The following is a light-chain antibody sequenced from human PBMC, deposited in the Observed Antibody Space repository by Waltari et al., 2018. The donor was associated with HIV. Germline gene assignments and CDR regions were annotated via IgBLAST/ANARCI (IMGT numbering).Light chain of an antibody. V-gene: IGLV3-9*01. CDR2: RNS. CDR3: QVWDSSTVV. Sequence: SYELTQPLSVSVALGQTARISCGGNNIGSKNVHWYQQKPGQAPVMVIYRNSNRPSGIPERFSGSNSGKTATLTISRAQAGDEADFYGQVWDSSTVVFGGGTKLTVL. CDR1: NIGSKN. J-gene: IGLJ2*01.